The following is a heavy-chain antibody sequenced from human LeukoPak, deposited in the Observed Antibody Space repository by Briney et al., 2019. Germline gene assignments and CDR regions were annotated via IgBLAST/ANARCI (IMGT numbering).Heavy chain of an antibody. CDR3: ATDLIHYYASGAKT. CDR1: GLTFSNYN. CDR2: ISTSGSYI. D-gene: IGHD3-10*01. J-gene: IGHJ5*02. Sequence: GGSLRLSCAASGLTFSNYNMNWVRQAPEKGLEWVSSISTSGSYIYYANSMKGRFTISRNNDKNSLYLQMNSLRVEDSAVYYCATDLIHYYASGAKTWGQGTLVTVSS. V-gene: IGHV3-21*01.